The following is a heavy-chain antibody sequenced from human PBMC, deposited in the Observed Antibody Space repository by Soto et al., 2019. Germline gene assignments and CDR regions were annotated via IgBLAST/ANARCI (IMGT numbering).Heavy chain of an antibody. CDR2: IYYSGST. Sequence: KPSETLSLTCTFSCGSISSYYWSWIRQPPGKGLEWIGYIYYSGSTNYNPSLKSRVTISVDTSKNQFSLKLSSVTAADTAVYYCARVGTQLWSRRGYYYYYGMDVWGQGTTVTVSS. V-gene: IGHV4-59*01. D-gene: IGHD5-18*01. CDR3: ARVGTQLWSRRGYYYYYGMDV. CDR1: CGSISSYY. J-gene: IGHJ6*02.